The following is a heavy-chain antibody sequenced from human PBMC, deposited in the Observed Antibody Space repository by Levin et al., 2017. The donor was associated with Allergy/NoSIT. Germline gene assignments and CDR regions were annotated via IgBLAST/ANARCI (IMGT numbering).Heavy chain of an antibody. D-gene: IGHD3-22*01. J-gene: IGHJ6*02. CDR2: INSDGSST. CDR1: GFTFSSYW. Sequence: GGSLRLSCAASGFTFSSYWMHWVRQAPGKGLVWVSRINSDGSSTSYADSVKGRFTISRDNAKNTLYLQMNSLRAEDTAVYYCARDRAYYYDSSGKHRAYYYGMDVWGQGTTVTVSS. V-gene: IGHV3-74*01. CDR3: ARDRAYYYDSSGKHRAYYYGMDV.